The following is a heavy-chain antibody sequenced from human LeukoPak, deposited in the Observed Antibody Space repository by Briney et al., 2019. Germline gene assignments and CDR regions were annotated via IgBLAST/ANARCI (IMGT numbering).Heavy chain of an antibody. D-gene: IGHD3-22*01. CDR3: ARDSSGYYFDY. CDR1: GGTFSSYA. CDR2: IIPTFGTA. V-gene: IGHV1-69*13. J-gene: IGHJ4*02. Sequence: VASVKVSCKASGGTFSSYAISWVRQAPGQGLEWMGGIIPTFGTANCAQKFQGRVTITADESTSTAYMELSSLRSEDTAVYYCARDSSGYYFDYWGQGTLVTVSS.